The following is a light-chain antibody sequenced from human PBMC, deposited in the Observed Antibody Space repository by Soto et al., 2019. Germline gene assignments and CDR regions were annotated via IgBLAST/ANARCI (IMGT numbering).Light chain of an antibody. CDR2: GAS. Sequence: EIVMTQSPATLSVSPGERATLSCRGSQSVSSNLAWYQQKPGQAPRLLIYGASTRATGIPARFSGSGSGTEFTLTISSLQSEDFAVYYCQQWDTFGQGTKLEIK. J-gene: IGKJ2*01. CDR1: QSVSSN. V-gene: IGKV3-15*01. CDR3: QQWDT.